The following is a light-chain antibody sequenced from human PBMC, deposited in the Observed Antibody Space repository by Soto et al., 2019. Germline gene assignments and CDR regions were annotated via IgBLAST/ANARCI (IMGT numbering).Light chain of an antibody. CDR3: SSYSSGSTLRV. V-gene: IGLV2-14*01. J-gene: IGLJ1*01. CDR2: EVF. CDR1: SSDVGGYNY. Sequence: QSALTQPASVPGSPGQSISISCTGTSSDVGGYNYVSWYQQHPGKAPKLIIYEVFSRPSGVSDRFSGSKSGNTASLTISGLQAEDEADYFCSSYSSGSTLRVFGTGTKLTVL.